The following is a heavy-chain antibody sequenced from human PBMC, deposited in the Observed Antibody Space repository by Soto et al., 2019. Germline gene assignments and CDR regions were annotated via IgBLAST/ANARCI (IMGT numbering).Heavy chain of an antibody. V-gene: IGHV3-23*01. CDR3: AKEDVGGYYYSGL. CDR2: ISNSGGGT. Sequence: GGSLRLSCAASGFTFSNYVMSWVRQAPGKGLVWVSSISNSGGGTYYADSVRGRFTISRDISKNTLYLQMNSLRAEDTAVYYCAKEDVGGYYYSGLWGRGTLVTVSS. J-gene: IGHJ4*02. D-gene: IGHD1-26*01. CDR1: GFTFSNYV.